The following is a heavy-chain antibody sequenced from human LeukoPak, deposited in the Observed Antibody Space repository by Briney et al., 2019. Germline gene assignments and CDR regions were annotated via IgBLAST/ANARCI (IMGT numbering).Heavy chain of an antibody. V-gene: IGHV3-30-3*01. Sequence: GGSLRLSCAASGFSSYPIHWVRQAPGKGLELVAVISFDGSNKYYADSVRGRFTISRDNSKNTLYLQMNSVRAEDTAVYYCARETRGLGLVDWGQGTLVTVSS. CDR2: ISFDGSNK. CDR3: ARETRGLGLVD. J-gene: IGHJ4*02. CDR1: GFSSYP. D-gene: IGHD5-12*01.